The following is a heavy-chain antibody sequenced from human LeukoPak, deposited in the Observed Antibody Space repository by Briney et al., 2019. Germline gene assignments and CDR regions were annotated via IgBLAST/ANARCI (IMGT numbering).Heavy chain of an antibody. V-gene: IGHV3-7*01. CDR3: ARARYCSGTSCYFDY. Sequence: GGSLRLSCAASGFTFSNYWMSWVRQAPGKGLEWVANINQAGSEKYYVDSVKVRFAISRDNAENSLCLQMSSLRAQDLAVYYCARARYCSGTSCYFDYWGQGTLVT. J-gene: IGHJ4*02. D-gene: IGHD2-15*01. CDR1: GFTFSNYW. CDR2: INQAGSEK.